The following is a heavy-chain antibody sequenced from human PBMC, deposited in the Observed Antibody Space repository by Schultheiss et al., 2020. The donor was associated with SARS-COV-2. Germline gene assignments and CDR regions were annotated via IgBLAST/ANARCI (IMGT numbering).Heavy chain of an antibody. CDR1: GFAFSSYA. CDR3: ARFRQQPFYYMDV. Sequence: GESLKISCAASGFAFSSYALHWVRRAPGKGLEWVSAIGTGGDTYYADSVMGRFTISRDNAKKSLYLQMNSLRVEDTAVYYCARFRQQPFYYMDVWAKGTTVTVSS. V-gene: IGHV3-47*01. D-gene: IGHD6-13*01. J-gene: IGHJ6*03. CDR2: IGTGGDT.